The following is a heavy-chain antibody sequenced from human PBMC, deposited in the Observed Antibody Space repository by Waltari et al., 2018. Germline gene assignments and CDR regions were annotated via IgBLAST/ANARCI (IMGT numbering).Heavy chain of an antibody. CDR1: GYTFTGFY. CDR2: INPDSGAT. D-gene: IGHD2-8*02. Sequence: QVQLVQSGAEVKKPGASVKVSCKTSGYTFTGFYLYWMRPAPGQGLEYMGRINPDSGATDYAQKFEGRLTMTRDTSINTAYMEMSSLTPDDTAVFYCARDHHSDCPGGVCFHFDYWGQGTLVTVSS. V-gene: IGHV1-2*06. J-gene: IGHJ4*02. CDR3: ARDHHSDCPGGVCFHFDY.